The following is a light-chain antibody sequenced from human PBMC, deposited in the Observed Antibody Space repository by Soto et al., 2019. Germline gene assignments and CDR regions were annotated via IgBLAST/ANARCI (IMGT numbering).Light chain of an antibody. Sequence: QSALTQPASVSGSRGQSITISCTGTSSDVGGYNYVSWYQHHPGKAPKLMIYDVSNRPSGVSNRFSGSKSGNTASLIISGLQAEDEADYFCSSYTSSSTLSTYVFGTGTKVTV. CDR2: DVS. V-gene: IGLV2-14*03. J-gene: IGLJ1*01. CDR1: SSDVGGYNY. CDR3: SSYTSSSTLSTYV.